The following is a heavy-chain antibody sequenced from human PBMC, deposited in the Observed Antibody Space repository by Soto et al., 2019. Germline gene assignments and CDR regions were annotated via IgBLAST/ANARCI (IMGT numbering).Heavy chain of an antibody. V-gene: IGHV1-2*04. CDR2: INPNSGGT. D-gene: IGHD6-6*01. Sequence: ASVKVSCKASGYTFTGYYIHWVRQAPGQGLEWMGWINPNSGGTNYAQKFQGWVTMTRDTSISTAYMELSRLRSDDTAVYYCARGSGSARTRDYYGMDVWGQGTTVTVSS. J-gene: IGHJ6*02. CDR3: ARGSGSARTRDYYGMDV. CDR1: GYTFTGYY.